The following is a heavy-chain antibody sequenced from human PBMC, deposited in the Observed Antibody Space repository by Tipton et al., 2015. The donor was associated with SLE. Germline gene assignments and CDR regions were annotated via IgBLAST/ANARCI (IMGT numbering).Heavy chain of an antibody. CDR3: ARVRPRATQAWGGYYYFMDV. J-gene: IGHJ6*03. D-gene: IGHD3-16*01. V-gene: IGHV4-34*01. CDR2: INHSGST. CDR1: GGSFSGYY. Sequence: GLVKPSETLSLTCAVYGGSFSGYYWSWIRQPPGKGLEWIGEINHSGSTNYNPSLKSRITISVDTSKNQFSLRLSSVTAADTAVYYGARVRPRATQAWGGYYYFMDVWGKGTTVTVSS.